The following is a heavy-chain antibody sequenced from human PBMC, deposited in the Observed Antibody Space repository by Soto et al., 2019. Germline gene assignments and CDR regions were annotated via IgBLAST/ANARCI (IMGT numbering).Heavy chain of an antibody. CDR1: GYTFTGYY. V-gene: IGHV1-2*04. CDR3: ARASALLAAAGTGWFDP. Sequence: QVQLVQSGAEVKKPGASVKVSCKASGYTFTGYYMHWVRQAPGQGLEWMGWINPNSGGTNYAQKFQDCATMTRDTTISTAYMELSRLRSDDTAVYYCARASALLAAAGTGWFDPWGQGTLVTVSS. D-gene: IGHD6-13*01. CDR2: INPNSGGT. J-gene: IGHJ5*02.